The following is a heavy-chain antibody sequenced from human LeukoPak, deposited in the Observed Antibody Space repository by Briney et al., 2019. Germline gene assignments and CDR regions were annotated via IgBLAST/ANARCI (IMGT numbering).Heavy chain of an antibody. Sequence: ASVKVSCKASGYTFTSYAMHWVRQAPGQRLEWMGWISAYNGNTNYAQKLQGRVTMTTDTSTSTAYMELRSLRSDDTAVYYCARDLGGGGSYYNWFDPWGQGTLVTVSS. CDR2: ISAYNGNT. D-gene: IGHD1-26*01. J-gene: IGHJ5*02. V-gene: IGHV1-18*01. CDR1: GYTFTSYA. CDR3: ARDLGGGGSYYNWFDP.